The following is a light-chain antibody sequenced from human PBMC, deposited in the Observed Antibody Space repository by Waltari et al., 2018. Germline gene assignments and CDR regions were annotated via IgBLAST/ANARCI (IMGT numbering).Light chain of an antibody. CDR3: QQYYSYPRT. CDR1: QGFSSY. CDR2: GAS. Sequence: AIRMTQSPSSLSASTGDRVTIACRASQGFSSYLAWYQQKPGTAPKLLIYGASSLQSGVPSRFSGSGSGSDFTLTINCLQSEDFATYYCQQYYSYPRTFGQGTKVEIK. J-gene: IGKJ1*01. V-gene: IGKV1-8*01.